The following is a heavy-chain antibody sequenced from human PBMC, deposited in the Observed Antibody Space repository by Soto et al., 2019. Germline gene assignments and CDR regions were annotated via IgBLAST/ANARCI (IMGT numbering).Heavy chain of an antibody. CDR3: ASVTRTCISTSCYRYYYGMDV. J-gene: IGHJ6*02. V-gene: IGHV4-34*01. Sequence: PSETLSLTCAVYGGSFSVYYWSWIRQPPGKGLEWIGEINHSGSTNYNPSLKSRVTISVDTSKNQFSLKLSSVTAADTAVYYCASVTRTCISTSCYRYYYGMDVWGQGTTVTVSS. CDR1: GGSFSVYY. CDR2: INHSGST. D-gene: IGHD2-2*02.